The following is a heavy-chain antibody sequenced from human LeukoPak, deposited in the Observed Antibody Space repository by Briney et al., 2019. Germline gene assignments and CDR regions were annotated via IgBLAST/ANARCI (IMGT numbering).Heavy chain of an antibody. CDR3: ARDGGSGWSVDF. J-gene: IGHJ4*02. Sequence: GGSLRLSCAASTFTFSDYYMNWIRQAPGKGLEWISYISNSGSPISYADSVNGRFTISRDNAKNSLYLQMNSMRPEDTAVYYCARDGGSGWSVDFWGQGTLVTVSS. CDR1: TFTFSDYY. CDR2: ISNSGSPI. D-gene: IGHD6-19*01. V-gene: IGHV3-11*01.